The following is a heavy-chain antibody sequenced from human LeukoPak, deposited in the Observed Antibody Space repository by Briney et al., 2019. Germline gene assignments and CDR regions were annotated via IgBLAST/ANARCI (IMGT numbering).Heavy chain of an antibody. CDR1: GFTVSSNY. Sequence: PGGSLRLSCAASGFTVSSNYMSWVRQAPGKGLEWVSIIYSGGNTFYADSVKGRFTISRDNSKNTLYLQMSSLRAEDTAVYYCARSPYYYDSSGYHGAFDIWGQGTMVTVSS. J-gene: IGHJ3*02. CDR3: ARSPYYYDSSGYHGAFDI. D-gene: IGHD3-22*01. CDR2: IYSGGNT. V-gene: IGHV3-53*01.